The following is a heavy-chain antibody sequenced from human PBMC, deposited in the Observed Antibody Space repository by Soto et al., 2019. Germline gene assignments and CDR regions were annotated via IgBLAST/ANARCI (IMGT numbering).Heavy chain of an antibody. CDR2: IHYSGIT. V-gene: IGHV4-59*01. CDR3: ATGRKSRTEYCGMDSCAWFDP. CDR1: GGPISSYY. D-gene: IGHD2-21*01. J-gene: IGHJ5*02. Sequence: SETLSLTCTVSGGPISSYYCTWIRQPPGKGLEWIGYIHYSGITDYNPSLKSRVTISLDTSKNQFSLRLSSVTAADTAVYYCATGRKSRTEYCGMDSCAWFDPWGQGTLLTVSS.